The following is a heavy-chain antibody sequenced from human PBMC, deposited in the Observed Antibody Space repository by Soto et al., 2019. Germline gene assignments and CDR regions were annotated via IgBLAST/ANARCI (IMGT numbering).Heavy chain of an antibody. Sequence: QVQLVESGGGVVQPGRSLRLSCAASGFTFSSYAIHWVRQAPGKGLEWVAVISFDGSHKYYVDSVKGRFTISRDNSKNTLYLQMNSLRAEDTAVYYCARDKFHEWELVFNIWGEGTMVTVSS. CDR3: ARDKFHEWELVFNI. CDR1: GFTFSSYA. D-gene: IGHD1-26*01. CDR2: ISFDGSHK. J-gene: IGHJ3*02. V-gene: IGHV3-30-3*01.